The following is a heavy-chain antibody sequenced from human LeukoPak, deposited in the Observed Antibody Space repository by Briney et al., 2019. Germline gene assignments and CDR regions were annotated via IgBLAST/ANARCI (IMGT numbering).Heavy chain of an antibody. D-gene: IGHD1-26*01. J-gene: IGHJ4*02. V-gene: IGHV1-2*02. CDR1: GYTFTSYD. CDR3: ARGAKVGATFDY. CDR2: INPHSGAT. Sequence: ASVKVSCKASGYTFTSYDINWVRQAPGQGLQWMGDINPHSGATNYAQTFQGRVTMTLDTSISTAYMDLIRLRVDDTAVYFCARGAKVGATFDYWGQGTLLTVAS.